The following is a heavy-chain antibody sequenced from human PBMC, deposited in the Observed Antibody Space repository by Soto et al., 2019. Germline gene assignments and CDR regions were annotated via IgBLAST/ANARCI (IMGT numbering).Heavy chain of an antibody. J-gene: IGHJ5*01. CDR3: AKRVGVGYCINTSCYLDS. CDR2: ISASGLTT. V-gene: IGHV3-23*01. D-gene: IGHD2-2*01. CDR1: EFTFNNYD. Sequence: EVQLLESGGDLVQPGGSLRLSCAASEFTFNNYDMSWVRQAPGRGLEWVSGISASGLTTYYADSVRGRFTISRDNYKNTLYLQMNSLRAEDTAVYYCAKRVGVGYCINTSCYLDSWGQGTLVTVSS.